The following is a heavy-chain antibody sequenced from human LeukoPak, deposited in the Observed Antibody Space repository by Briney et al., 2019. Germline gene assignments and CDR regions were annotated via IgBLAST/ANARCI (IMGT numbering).Heavy chain of an antibody. CDR1: GGSISSYY. CDR3: ARGPIVVVPAAIYHWYFDL. V-gene: IGHV4-59*01. Sequence: SETLSLTCTVSGGSISSYYWSWIRQPPGKGLEWIGYIYYSGSTNYNPSLKSRVTISVDTSKNQFSLKLSSVTAADTAVYYCARGPIVVVPAAIYHWYFDLWGRGTLVTVSS. CDR2: IYYSGST. D-gene: IGHD2-2*02. J-gene: IGHJ2*01.